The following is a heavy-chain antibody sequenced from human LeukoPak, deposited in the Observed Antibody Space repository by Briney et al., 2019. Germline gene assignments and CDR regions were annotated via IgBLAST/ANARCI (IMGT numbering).Heavy chain of an antibody. J-gene: IGHJ3*02. D-gene: IGHD3-22*01. CDR1: GFTFSNAW. CDR2: IKSKTDAGTT. Sequence: GGSLRLSCAASGFTFSNAWMSWVRQAPGKGLEWVGRIKSKTDAGTTDYAAPVKGRFTISRDDSKNTLYLQMNSLKTEDTAVYYCTTGPETYYYDSSGYPKGAFDIWGQGTMVTVSS. CDR3: TTGPETYYYDSSGYPKGAFDI. V-gene: IGHV3-15*01.